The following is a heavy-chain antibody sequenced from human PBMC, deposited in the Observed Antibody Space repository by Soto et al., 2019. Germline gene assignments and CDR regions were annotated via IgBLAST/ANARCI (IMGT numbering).Heavy chain of an antibody. D-gene: IGHD4-17*01. Sequence: QVQLVESGGGVVQPGRSLRLSCAASGFTFSSYGMHWVRQAPGKGLEWVAVIWYDGSNKYYAESAKGRFTISRDNSRNTLYLQMNNLRVEDTAVYYCARAVDGDYVSVNCYYGMDVWGQGTTVTVSS. CDR2: IWYDGSNK. J-gene: IGHJ6*02. CDR1: GFTFSSYG. CDR3: ARAVDGDYVSVNCYYGMDV. V-gene: IGHV3-33*01.